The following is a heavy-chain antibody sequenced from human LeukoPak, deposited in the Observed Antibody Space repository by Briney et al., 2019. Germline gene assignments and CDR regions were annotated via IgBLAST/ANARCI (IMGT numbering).Heavy chain of an antibody. D-gene: IGHD6-13*01. Sequence: SETLSLTCTVSGGSISSYYWSWIRQPAGKGLEWIGRIYTSGSTNYNPSLKSRVTMSVDTSKNQFSLKLSSVTAADTAVYYCACSSSWYFKYDYWGQGTLVTVSS. V-gene: IGHV4-4*07. CDR3: ACSSSWYFKYDY. CDR2: IYTSGST. J-gene: IGHJ4*02. CDR1: GGSISSYY.